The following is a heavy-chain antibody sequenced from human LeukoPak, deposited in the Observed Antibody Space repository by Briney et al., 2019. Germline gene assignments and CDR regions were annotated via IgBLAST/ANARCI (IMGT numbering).Heavy chain of an antibody. CDR1: GGSISSGGYY. CDR2: IYYSGST. Sequence: SETLSLTCTVSGGSISSGGYYWSWIRQHPGKGLEWIGYIYYSGSTYYNPSLKSRVTISVDTSKNQFSLKLSSVTAADTAVYYCVRENNQLTWFDPWGQGTLVTVSS. J-gene: IGHJ5*02. V-gene: IGHV4-31*03. CDR3: VRENNQLTWFDP. D-gene: IGHD1-1*01.